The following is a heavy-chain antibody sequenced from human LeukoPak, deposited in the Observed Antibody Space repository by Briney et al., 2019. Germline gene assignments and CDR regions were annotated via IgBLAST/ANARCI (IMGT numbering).Heavy chain of an antibody. CDR2: IFYSGST. J-gene: IGHJ4*02. V-gene: IGHV4-59*08. D-gene: IGHD5-24*01. CDR3: ARRGDGYPYYFDY. CDR1: GVSISNYY. Sequence: PSETLSLTCTVSGVSISNYYWSWLRQTPGKGLEWIGYIFYSGSTDYNPSVKSRVTISVNTSRNQFSLKLRSVTAADTAVYYCARRGDGYPYYFDYWGQGTLVTVSS.